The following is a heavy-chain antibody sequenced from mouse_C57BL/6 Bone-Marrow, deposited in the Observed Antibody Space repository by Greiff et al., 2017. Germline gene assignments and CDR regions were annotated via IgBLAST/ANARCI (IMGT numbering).Heavy chain of an antibody. CDR2: IDPSDSYT. CDR3: ARESSRYAMDY. J-gene: IGHJ4*01. CDR1: GYTFTSYW. V-gene: IGHV1-69*01. D-gene: IGHD1-3*01. Sequence: QVQLQQPGAELVMPGASVKLSCTASGYTFTSYWMHWVKQRPGQGLEWIGEIDPSDSYTNYTPKFKGKSTLTVDKSSSTAYMQLSSLTSEDSAVYYFARESSRYAMDYWGQGTSVTVSS.